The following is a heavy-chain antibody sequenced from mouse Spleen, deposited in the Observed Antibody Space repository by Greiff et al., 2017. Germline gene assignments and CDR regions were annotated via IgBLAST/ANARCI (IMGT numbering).Heavy chain of an antibody. D-gene: IGHD1-1*01. J-gene: IGHJ4*01. Sequence: EVKVVESGGGLVKPGGSLKLSCAASGFTFSDYGMHWVRQAPEKGLEWVAYISSGSSTIYYADTVKGRFTISRDNAKNTLFLQMTSLRSEDTAMYYCARYWNYGAMDYWGQGTSVTVSS. CDR2: ISSGSSTI. CDR1: GFTFSDYG. V-gene: IGHV5-17*01. CDR3: ARYWNYGAMDY.